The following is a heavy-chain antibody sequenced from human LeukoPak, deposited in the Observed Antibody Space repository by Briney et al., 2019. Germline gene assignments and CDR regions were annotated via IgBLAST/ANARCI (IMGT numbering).Heavy chain of an antibody. Sequence: GGSLRLSCAASGFTFSIHEMNWVRQAPGKGLEWVSYISASGTTIYYADSVKGRFTISRDNARSSLYLQMNSLSAEDTALYYCARQPHGLDVWGQGTTVTVSS. CDR2: ISASGTTI. CDR1: GFTFSIHE. CDR3: ARQPHGLDV. J-gene: IGHJ6*02. V-gene: IGHV3-48*03.